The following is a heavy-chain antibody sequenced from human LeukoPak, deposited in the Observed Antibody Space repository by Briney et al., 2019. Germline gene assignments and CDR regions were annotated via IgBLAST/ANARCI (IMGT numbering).Heavy chain of an antibody. J-gene: IGHJ4*02. V-gene: IGHV5-51*01. CDR3: ARTAGLGSYYDGFDY. CDR1: GYSFTSYW. D-gene: IGHD3-22*01. CDR2: IYPGDSDT. Sequence: GESLKISCKGSGYSFTSYWIGWVRQMPGKGLEWMGIIYPGDSDTRYSPSFQGQVTISADESISTAYLQWSSLKASDTAMYYCARTAGLGSYYDGFDYWGQGTLVTVPS.